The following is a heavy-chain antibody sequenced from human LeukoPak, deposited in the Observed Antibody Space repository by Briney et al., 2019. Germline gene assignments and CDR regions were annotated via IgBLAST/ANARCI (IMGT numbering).Heavy chain of an antibody. Sequence: GGSLRLSCAASGFTFSDYYMSWIRQAPGKGLEWVAQVSSSGSTIYYTDSVKGRFTISGDNAKNSLYLQMNSLRAEDTAVYYCARVGAHYSFDYWGQGTLVTVSS. CDR2: VSSSGSTI. J-gene: IGHJ4*02. D-gene: IGHD3-10*01. CDR3: ARVGAHYSFDY. CDR1: GFTFSDYY. V-gene: IGHV3-11*04.